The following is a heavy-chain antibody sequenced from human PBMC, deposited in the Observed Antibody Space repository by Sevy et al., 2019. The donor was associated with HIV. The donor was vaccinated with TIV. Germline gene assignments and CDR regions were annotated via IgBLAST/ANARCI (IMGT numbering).Heavy chain of an antibody. D-gene: IGHD2-8*01. CDR2: LSFGCGRI. CDR3: AREGCTRPHDH. V-gene: IGHV3-23*01. CDR1: GFNFNIYS. Sequence: GGSLRLSCVASGFNFNIYSMSWVRQAPGKGLERVSTLSFGCGRINHAYSVQGRFTMSRDDSKKTVYLEMNSLRAEDTAVYYCAREGCTRPHDHWGQGTLVTVSS. J-gene: IGHJ4*02.